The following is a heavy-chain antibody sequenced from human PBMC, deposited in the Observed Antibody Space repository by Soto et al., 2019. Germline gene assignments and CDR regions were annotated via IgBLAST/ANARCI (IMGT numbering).Heavy chain of an antibody. CDR3: ASHYDFWSGYYNDYYYYYGMDV. Sequence: ASVKVSCKASGGTFSSYAISWVRQAPGQGLEWMGGIIPIFGTANYAQKFQGRVTITADKSTSTAYMELSSLRSEDTAVYYRASHYDFWSGYYNDYYYYYGMDVWGQGTTVTVSS. D-gene: IGHD3-3*01. CDR1: GGTFSSYA. V-gene: IGHV1-69*06. CDR2: IIPIFGTA. J-gene: IGHJ6*02.